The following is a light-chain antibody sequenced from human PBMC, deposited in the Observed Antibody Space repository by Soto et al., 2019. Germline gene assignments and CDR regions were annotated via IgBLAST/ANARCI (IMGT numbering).Light chain of an antibody. Sequence: GSGDISTRRASQSISSWLAWYRQKPGKAPKLLIYDASSLESGVPSRFSGSGSGTEYALTLSSLQPEDFATYNCQRYNSYAGAFGQGTKVDIK. J-gene: IGKJ1*01. CDR1: QSISSW. CDR2: DAS. V-gene: IGKV1-5*01. CDR3: QRYNSYAGA.